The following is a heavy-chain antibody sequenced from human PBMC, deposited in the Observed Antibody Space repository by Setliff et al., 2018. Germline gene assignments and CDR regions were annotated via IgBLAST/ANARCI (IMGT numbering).Heavy chain of an antibody. J-gene: IGHJ4*02. CDR1: GYTFINFG. V-gene: IGHV1-18*01. Sequence: GASVKVSCKASGYTFINFGISWVRQAPGRGLKWVGWISPYTGNTYYAPRLQDRVTLTADTSTNTAYMELRSLISDDTAVYYCSRLVRFCTRTTCQRLSGDDFWGQGTLVTVSS. CDR2: ISPYTGNT. D-gene: IGHD2-8*01. CDR3: SRLVRFCTRTTCQRLSGDDF.